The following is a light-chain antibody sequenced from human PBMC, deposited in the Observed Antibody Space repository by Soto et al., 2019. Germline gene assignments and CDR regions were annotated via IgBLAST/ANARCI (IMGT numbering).Light chain of an antibody. CDR1: SGSIGSNS. J-gene: IGLJ2*01. CDR2: EDD. CDR3: QSYDTNPVV. V-gene: IGLV6-57*04. Sequence: LTQPHSVSESPGKTVTISCTRSSGSIGSNSVQWYRQRPGSAPTIVIYEDDQRPSGVPNRFAGSIDRSSNSASLTISGLQTEDEADYYCQSYDTNPVVFGGGTKLTVL.